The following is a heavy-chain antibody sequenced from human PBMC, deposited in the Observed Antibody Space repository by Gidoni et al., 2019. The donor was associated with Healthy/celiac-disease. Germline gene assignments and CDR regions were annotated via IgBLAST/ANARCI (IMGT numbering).Heavy chain of an antibody. D-gene: IGHD5-18*01. CDR1: GFTFSSYA. V-gene: IGHV3-30-3*01. Sequence: QVQLVESGGGVVQPGRSLRLSCAASGFTFSSYAMHWVRQAPGKGLEWVAVISYDGSNKYYADSVKGRFTISRDNSKNTLYLQMNSLRAEDTAVYYCARDRDDTAMVFDYWGQGTLVTVSS. CDR2: ISYDGSNK. J-gene: IGHJ4*02. CDR3: ARDRDDTAMVFDY.